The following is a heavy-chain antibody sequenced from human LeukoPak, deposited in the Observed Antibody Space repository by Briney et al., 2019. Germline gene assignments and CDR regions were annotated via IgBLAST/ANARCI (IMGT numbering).Heavy chain of an antibody. CDR2: INHSGST. CDR3: ARHRATWGLWA. CDR1: GGSFTGYY. D-gene: IGHD4/OR15-4a*01. Sequence: SSETLSLTCAVYGGSFTGYYCSWIRQPPGKGLEWIGEINHSGSTNYNPSLKSRVTISVDTSKNQFSLKLSSVTAADTAVYYCARHRATWGLWAWGQGTLVTVSS. V-gene: IGHV4-34*01. J-gene: IGHJ5*02.